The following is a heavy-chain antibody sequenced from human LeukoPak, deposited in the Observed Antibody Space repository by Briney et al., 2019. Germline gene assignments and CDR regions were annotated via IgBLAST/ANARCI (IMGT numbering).Heavy chain of an antibody. Sequence: NASETLSLTCAVSGYSMSSGYYWGWIRQPPGKGLEWIGSIYHSGSTYYNPSLKSRVTISVDTSKNQFSLKLSSVTAADTAVYYCARSGYCSGGSCYPEVYFDCWGQGTLVTVSS. D-gene: IGHD2-15*01. CDR2: IYHSGST. CDR1: GYSMSSGYY. J-gene: IGHJ4*02. V-gene: IGHV4-38-2*01. CDR3: ARSGYCSGGSCYPEVYFDC.